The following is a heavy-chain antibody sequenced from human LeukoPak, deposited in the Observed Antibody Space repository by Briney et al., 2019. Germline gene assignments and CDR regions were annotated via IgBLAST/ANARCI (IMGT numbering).Heavy chain of an antibody. Sequence: PGGSLRLSCAASGFTFSSYAMSWVRQAPGKGLEWVSAISGSGGSTYYADSVKGRFTISRDNSKNTLYLQMNSLRAEDTAVYYCAKDDVRYCSSTSCSHFDYWGQGTLVTVSS. V-gene: IGHV3-23*01. CDR1: GFTFSSYA. J-gene: IGHJ4*02. CDR2: ISGSGGST. CDR3: AKDDVRYCSSTSCSHFDY. D-gene: IGHD2-2*01.